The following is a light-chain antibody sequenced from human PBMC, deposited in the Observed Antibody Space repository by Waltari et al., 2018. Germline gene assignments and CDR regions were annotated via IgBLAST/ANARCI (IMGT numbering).Light chain of an antibody. CDR1: SSNIGAGHD. CDR2: NHL. V-gene: IGLV1-40*01. Sequence: QSVLTQPPSVSGAPGQRVTISCTGSSSNIGAGHDVHWYQPLPGRAPRRLITNHLNRPAGVPDRISGSNSGTSASLVITGLQAEDEAEFYCQSYDDSLSGYVFGGGTKLTVL. CDR3: QSYDDSLSGYV. J-gene: IGLJ3*02.